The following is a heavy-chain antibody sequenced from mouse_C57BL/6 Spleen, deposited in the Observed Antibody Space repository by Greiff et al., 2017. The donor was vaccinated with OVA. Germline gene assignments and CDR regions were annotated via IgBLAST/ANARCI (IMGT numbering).Heavy chain of an antibody. D-gene: IGHD4-1*01. J-gene: IGHJ3*01. CDR1: GYTFTSYW. CDR2: INPSNGGT. V-gene: IGHV1-53*01. CDR3: AREGLGQAWFAY. Sequence: VKLKQPGTELVKPGASVKLSCKASGYTFTSYWMHWVKQRPGQGLEWIGNINPSNGGTNYNEKFKSKATLTVDKSSSTAYMQLSSLTSEDSAVYYCAREGLGQAWFAYWGQGTLVTVSA.